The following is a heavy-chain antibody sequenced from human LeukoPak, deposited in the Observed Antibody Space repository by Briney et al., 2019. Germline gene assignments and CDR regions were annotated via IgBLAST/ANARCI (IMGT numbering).Heavy chain of an antibody. CDR3: ARGRVRGVILGDY. CDR2: INHSGST. J-gene: IGHJ4*02. CDR1: GGSFSGYY. Sequence: SETLSLTCAVYGGSFSGYYWSWIRQPPGKGLEWIGEINHSGSTNYNPSLKSRVTISVDTSKNQFSLKLSSVTAADTAVYYCARGRVRGVILGDYWGQGTLVTVSS. D-gene: IGHD3-10*01. V-gene: IGHV4-34*01.